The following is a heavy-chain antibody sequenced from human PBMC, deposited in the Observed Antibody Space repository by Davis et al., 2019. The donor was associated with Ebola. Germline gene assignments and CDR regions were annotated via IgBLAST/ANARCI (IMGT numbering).Heavy chain of an antibody. CDR3: ARDSGYDYGGYYYYGMDV. D-gene: IGHD5-12*01. CDR1: GFTFSSYS. J-gene: IGHJ6*02. V-gene: IGHV3-21*01. CDR2: ISSSSSYI. Sequence: GESLKISCAASGFTFSSYSMNWVRQAPGKGLEWVSSISSSSSYIYYADSVKGRFTIFRDNAKNSLYLQMNSLRAEDTAVYYCARDSGYDYGGYYYYGMDVWGQGTTVTVSS.